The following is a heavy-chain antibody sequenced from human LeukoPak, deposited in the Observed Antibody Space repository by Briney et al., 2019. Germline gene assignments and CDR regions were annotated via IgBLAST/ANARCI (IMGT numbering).Heavy chain of an antibody. D-gene: IGHD6-13*01. J-gene: IGHJ4*02. V-gene: IGHV5-51*01. CDR2: IYPCDSDT. CDR1: GYSFTSYW. CDR3: ATIAAATADFDY. Sequence: GESLKSSCKGSGYSFTSYWIGWVRQVPGKGLEWMVIIYPCDSDTRYSPSFQGQVTISADKSISTAYLQWSSLTASDTAMYYCATIAAATADFDYWGQGTLVTVSS.